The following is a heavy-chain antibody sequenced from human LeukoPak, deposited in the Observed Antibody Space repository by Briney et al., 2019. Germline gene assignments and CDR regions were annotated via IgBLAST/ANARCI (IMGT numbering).Heavy chain of an antibody. CDR3: ARDGGYHSSGPFDY. V-gene: IGHV3-33*01. Sequence: PGGSLRLSCAASGFTFSSHGMHWVRQAPGKGLEWVSIIWYDGSDEYYADSVKGRFAISRDNSKNTLYLQMNSLRAKDTAVYYCARDGGYHSSGPFDYWGQGTLVTVSS. CDR1: GFTFSSHG. D-gene: IGHD3-22*01. J-gene: IGHJ4*02. CDR2: IWYDGSDE.